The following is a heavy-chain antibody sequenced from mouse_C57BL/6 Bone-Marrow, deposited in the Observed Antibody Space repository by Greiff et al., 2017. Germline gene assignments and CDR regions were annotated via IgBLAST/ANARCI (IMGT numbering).Heavy chain of an antibody. CDR2: ISDGGSYT. CDR1: GFTFSSYA. V-gene: IGHV5-4*03. J-gene: IGHJ3*01. D-gene: IGHD4-1*01. CDR3: ARSWAAWFAY. Sequence: EVKLVESGGGLVKPGGSLKLSCAASGFTFSSYAMSWVRQTPEKRLEWVATISDGGSYTYYPDNVKGRYTISRDNAKNNLYLQMSHLKSEDTAVYYCARSWAAWFAYWGQGTLVTVSA.